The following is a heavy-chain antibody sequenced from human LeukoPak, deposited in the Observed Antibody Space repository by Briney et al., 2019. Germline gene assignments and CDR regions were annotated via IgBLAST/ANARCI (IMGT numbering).Heavy chain of an antibody. CDR3: TTLYYDFWSGYYS. D-gene: IGHD3-3*01. CDR2: IISKTHGGPT. J-gene: IGHJ5*02. Sequence: GGSLRHSCAASWFNFCNPRMRLVRPAPGRGLEWVGRIISKTHGGPTDYAAPVQGRFTISRDDSKNTLYLQMNSLKTEDTAVYYFTTLYYDFWSGYYSWGEGTLVTVSS. V-gene: IGHV3-15*01. CDR1: WFNFCNPR.